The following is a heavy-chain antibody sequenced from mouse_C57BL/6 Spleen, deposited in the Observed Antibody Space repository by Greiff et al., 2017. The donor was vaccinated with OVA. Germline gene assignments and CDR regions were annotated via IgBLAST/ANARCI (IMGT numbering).Heavy chain of an antibody. V-gene: IGHV1-15*01. CDR2: IDPETGGT. CDR3: TRRGTTVVGDWYFDV. Sequence: QVQLKESGAELVRPGASVTLSCKASGYTFTDYEMHWVKQTPVHGLEWIGAIDPETGGTAYNQKFKGKAILTADKSSSTAYMELRSLTSEDSAVYYCTRRGTTVVGDWYFDVWGTGTTVTVSS. D-gene: IGHD1-1*01. J-gene: IGHJ1*03. CDR1: GYTFTDYE.